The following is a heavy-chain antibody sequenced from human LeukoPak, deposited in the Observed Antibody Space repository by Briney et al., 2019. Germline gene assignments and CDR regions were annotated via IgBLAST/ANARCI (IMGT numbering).Heavy chain of an antibody. CDR3: AKDRTWSRSRWFWGVFSFET. CDR1: GFTFSTYA. V-gene: IGHV3-23*01. CDR2: LSGDVGANT. D-gene: IGHD3-16*01. J-gene: IGHJ3*02. Sequence: GGSLRLSCATSGFTFSTYAMSWVRQAPGKGLEWVSGLSGDVGANTYYADSGKGRFTIARDNSKNTLFLRTDSLSAEDTGVYYCAKDRTWSRSRWFWGVFSFETWGQGTVVTVSS.